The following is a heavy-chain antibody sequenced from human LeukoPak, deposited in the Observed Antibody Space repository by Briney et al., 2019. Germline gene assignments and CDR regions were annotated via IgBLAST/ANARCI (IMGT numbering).Heavy chain of an antibody. CDR3: AKDGPLLWFGPTDA. J-gene: IGHJ5*02. CDR1: GFTFSTYG. V-gene: IGHV3-23*01. Sequence: GGSLRFSCVASGFTFSTYGMSWVRQAPGKGLKWVAAVSSTGSGTYYPDSLKGRFIISRDNSQNTVFLQMNSLRPEDTAFYFCAKDGPLLWFGPTDAWGQGILVTVSS. CDR2: VSSTGSGT. D-gene: IGHD3-10*01.